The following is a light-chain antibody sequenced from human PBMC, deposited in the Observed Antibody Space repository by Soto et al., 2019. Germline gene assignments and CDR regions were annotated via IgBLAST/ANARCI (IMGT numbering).Light chain of an antibody. CDR3: QQRSNWPLT. CDR1: QSVSSY. Sequence: EIVLTQSPATLSLSPGERATLSCRASQSVSSYLAWYQQKPGQAPRLLIYDASNRATGIPARFXXXGXGTXXXXXXXXXEPEDFAVYYCQQRSNWPLTFGGGTKVEIK. V-gene: IGKV3-11*01. J-gene: IGKJ4*01. CDR2: DAS.